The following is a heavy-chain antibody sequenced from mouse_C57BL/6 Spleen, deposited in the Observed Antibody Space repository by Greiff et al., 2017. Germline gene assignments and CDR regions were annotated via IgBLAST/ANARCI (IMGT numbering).Heavy chain of an antibody. CDR1: GYTFTSYW. CDR2: IDPSDSET. Sequence: QVHVKQPGAELVRPGSSVKLSCKASGYTFTSYWMHWVKQRPIQGLEWIGNIDPSDSETHYNQKFKDKATLTVDKSSSTAYMQLSSLTSEDSAVYYCARGYYYGSSYDFDYWGQGTTLTVSS. V-gene: IGHV1-52*01. J-gene: IGHJ2*01. CDR3: ARGYYYGSSYDFDY. D-gene: IGHD1-1*01.